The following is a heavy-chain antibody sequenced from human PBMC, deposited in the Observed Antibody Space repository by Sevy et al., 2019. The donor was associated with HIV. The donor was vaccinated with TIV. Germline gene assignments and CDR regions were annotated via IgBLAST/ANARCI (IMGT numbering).Heavy chain of an antibody. CDR3: ARDFQDLWSGYYKDYFFYGMDV. V-gene: IGHV4-4*07. Sequence: SETLSLTCTVSGDSVTNYYWSWIRQPAGKGLEWVGRVFTNRGTDYNPSLRGRVSMSVDTSKNQFSLRMTSVTAADTAVYYCARDFQDLWSGYYKDYFFYGMDVWGQGTTVTVSS. CDR2: VFTNRGT. J-gene: IGHJ6*02. D-gene: IGHD3-3*01. CDR1: GDSVTNYY.